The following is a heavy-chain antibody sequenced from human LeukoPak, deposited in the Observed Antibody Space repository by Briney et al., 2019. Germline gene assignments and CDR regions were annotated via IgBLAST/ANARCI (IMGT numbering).Heavy chain of an antibody. D-gene: IGHD3-9*01. CDR2: ISWHSGNI. CDR1: GFTFEDYV. J-gene: IGHJ3*02. V-gene: IGHV3-9*01. CDR3: VKGRGLRYSDWLLKKDAFEI. Sequence: PGRSLRLSCAASGFTFEDYVMHWVRQAPGKGLEWVSSISWHSGNIAYVDSVKGRFNISRDNAKKSLSLQMNSLRAEDTALYYCVKGRGLRYSDWLLKKDAFEIWGQGTMVTVSS.